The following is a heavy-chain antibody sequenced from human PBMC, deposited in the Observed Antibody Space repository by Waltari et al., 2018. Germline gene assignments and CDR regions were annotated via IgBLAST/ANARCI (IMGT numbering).Heavy chain of an antibody. D-gene: IGHD3-10*01. CDR2: ISSSSSTI. CDR1: GFTFSSYR. Sequence: EVQLVESGGGLVQPGGSLRLSCAASGFTFSSYRMNWVRQAPGKGLEWVSYISSSSSTIYYADSVKGRFTISRDNAKNSLYLQMNSLRAEDTAVYYCARWLREANAEYFDYWGQGTLVTVSS. CDR3: ARWLREANAEYFDY. V-gene: IGHV3-48*04. J-gene: IGHJ4*02.